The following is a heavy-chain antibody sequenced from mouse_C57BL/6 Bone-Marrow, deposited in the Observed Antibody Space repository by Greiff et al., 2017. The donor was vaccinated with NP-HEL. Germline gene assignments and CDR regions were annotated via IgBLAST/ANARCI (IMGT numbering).Heavy chain of an antibody. CDR1: GFNIKDDY. V-gene: IGHV14-4*01. D-gene: IGHD1-1*01. CDR3: TTGDGSSPSYWYFDV. J-gene: IGHJ1*03. CDR2: IDPEDGDT. Sequence: VQLQQSGAELVRPGASVKLSCTASGFNIKDDYMHWVKQRPEQGLEWIGWIDPEDGDTEYASKFQGKATITADTSSNTAYLQLSSLTSEDTAVYYCTTGDGSSPSYWYFDVWGTGTTVTVSS.